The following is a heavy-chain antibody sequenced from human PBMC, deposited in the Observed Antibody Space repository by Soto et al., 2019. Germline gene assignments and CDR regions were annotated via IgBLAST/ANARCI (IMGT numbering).Heavy chain of an antibody. J-gene: IGHJ4*02. CDR2: VIPIFGTA. V-gene: IGHV1-69*13. Sequence: SVKVSCKASGGTFSSYAISWVRQAPGQGLEWMGGVIPIFGTANYAQKFQGRVTITADESTSTAYMELSSLRSEDTAVYYCAVNDPVTWIQLWQSFDYWGQGTLVTVSS. CDR1: GGTFSSYA. D-gene: IGHD5-18*01. CDR3: AVNDPVTWIQLWQSFDY.